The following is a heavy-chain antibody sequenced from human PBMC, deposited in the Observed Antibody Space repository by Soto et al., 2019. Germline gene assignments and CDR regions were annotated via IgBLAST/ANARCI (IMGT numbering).Heavy chain of an antibody. Sequence: GGSLRLSCTASGFMFSAYAMLWVRQAPGKGLEWVAAMSYDGTNTYYADSLKGRFTISRDNSKNTLFLQMSSLTADDSVVYYCARDPSPYTSGWYGIDFWGLGTLVTVSS. CDR1: GFMFSAYA. D-gene: IGHD6-19*01. J-gene: IGHJ4*01. V-gene: IGHV3-30-3*01. CDR3: ARDPSPYTSGWYGIDF. CDR2: MSYDGTNT.